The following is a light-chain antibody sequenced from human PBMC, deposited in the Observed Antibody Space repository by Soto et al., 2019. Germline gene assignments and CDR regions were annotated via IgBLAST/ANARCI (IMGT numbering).Light chain of an antibody. CDR2: GAS. CDR1: QSVSSN. V-gene: IGKV3-15*01. Sequence: EIVMTQSQATLSVSPGERATLSCRASQSVSSNLAWYQQKPGQAPRLLIYGASTRATGIPARFSGSGSGTEFTRTISSLQSEDFAVYYCQQYNNWPPGTFGQGTKVEIK. CDR3: QQYNNWPPGT. J-gene: IGKJ1*01.